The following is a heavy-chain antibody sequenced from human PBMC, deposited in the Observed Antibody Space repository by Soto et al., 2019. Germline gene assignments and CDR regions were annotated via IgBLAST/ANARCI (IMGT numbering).Heavy chain of an antibody. J-gene: IGHJ6*02. Sequence: EVQLVESGGGLVKPGGSLRLSCAASGFNFNSYTINWVRQAPGKRLEWLSSISSSGYIFSTDSVRGRFTISRDNSKNPVYLQINSLRAEDTAVYCCARDCSGGSCYPGMDVWGQGTTVTVSS. CDR1: GFNFNSYT. CDR3: ARDCSGGSCYPGMDV. V-gene: IGHV3-21*01. CDR2: ISSSGYI. D-gene: IGHD2-15*01.